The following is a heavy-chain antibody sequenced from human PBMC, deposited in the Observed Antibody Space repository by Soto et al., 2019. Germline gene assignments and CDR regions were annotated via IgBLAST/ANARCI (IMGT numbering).Heavy chain of an antibody. CDR1: GFTFSTYS. CDR2: ISSSGSYM. CDR3: ATMATMSSFDY. Sequence: GGSLRLSCAASGFTFSTYSMNWVRQAPGKGLEWVSSISSSGSYMYYTDSVKGRFTISRDNAKNSLFLQMNSLRAEDTAIYYCATMATMSSFDYWGQGTLVTVSS. D-gene: IGHD5-12*01. J-gene: IGHJ4*02. V-gene: IGHV3-21*01.